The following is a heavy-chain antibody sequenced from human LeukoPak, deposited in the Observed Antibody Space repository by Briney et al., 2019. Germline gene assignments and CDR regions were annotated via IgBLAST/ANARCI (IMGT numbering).Heavy chain of an antibody. CDR3: AKDPARLELAHFDY. CDR1: GFTFSSYG. Sequence: GGSLRLSCAASGFTFSSYGMHWVRQAPGKGLEWVAFIRYDGSNKYYADSVKGRFTISRDNSKNTLYLQMNSLRAEDTAVYYCAKDPARLELAHFDYWGQGTLVTVSS. CDR2: IRYDGSNK. D-gene: IGHD1-26*01. V-gene: IGHV3-30*02. J-gene: IGHJ4*02.